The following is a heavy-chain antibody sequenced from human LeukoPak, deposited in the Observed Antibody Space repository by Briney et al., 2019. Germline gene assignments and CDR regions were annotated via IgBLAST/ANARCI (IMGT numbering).Heavy chain of an antibody. Sequence: GGSLRLSCAASGFTFSSYAMSWVRQAPGKGVEWVSAISGSGGSTYYADSVKGRFTISRDNSKNTLYLQMNSLRAEDTAVYYCAKDSTSGTHYYYYMDVWGKGTTVTVSS. D-gene: IGHD1/OR15-1a*01. CDR3: AKDSTSGTHYYYYMDV. CDR1: GFTFSSYA. J-gene: IGHJ6*03. V-gene: IGHV3-23*01. CDR2: ISGSGGST.